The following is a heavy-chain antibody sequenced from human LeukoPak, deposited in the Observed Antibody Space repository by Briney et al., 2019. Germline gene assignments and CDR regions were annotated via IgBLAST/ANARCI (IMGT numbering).Heavy chain of an antibody. J-gene: IGHJ5*02. V-gene: IGHV1-69*06. CDR2: IIPIFGTA. D-gene: IGHD3-16*02. CDR3: ARGNLDLYDYVWGSYPDWFDP. Sequence: SVKVSCKASGGTFSSYAISWVRQAPGQGLECMGGIIPIFGTANYAQKFQGRVTITADKSTSTAYMELSGLRSEDTAVYYCARGNLDLYDYVWGSYPDWFDPWGQGTLVTVSS. CDR1: GGTFSSYA.